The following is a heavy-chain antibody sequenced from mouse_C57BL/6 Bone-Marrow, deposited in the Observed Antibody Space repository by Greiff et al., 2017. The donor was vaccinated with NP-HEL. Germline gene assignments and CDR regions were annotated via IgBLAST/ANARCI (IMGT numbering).Heavy chain of an antibody. J-gene: IGHJ3*02. CDR3: ERGGGY. V-gene: IGHV1-69*01. Sequence: VQLQQPGAELVMPGASVKLSCKASGYTFTSYWMHWVKQRPGQGLEWIGEIDPSDSYTNYNQKFKGKSTLTVDKSSSTAYMQLSSLTAEDSAVYYCERGGGYWGQGTLVTVSA. CDR1: GYTFTSYW. CDR2: IDPSDSYT.